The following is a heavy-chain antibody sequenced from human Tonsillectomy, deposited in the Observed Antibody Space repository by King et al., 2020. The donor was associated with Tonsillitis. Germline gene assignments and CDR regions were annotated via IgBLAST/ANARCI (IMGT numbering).Heavy chain of an antibody. CDR1: GITFVRYA. Sequence: VQLVESGGGLAQPGGSLRLSCAASGITFVRYAMMWVRQGPGKGLEFVSAIGATGCDTYHTDSVQGRFTISRDNPKNTVYLEMNSLRADDTAVYYCARDPNGDYVGAFEIWGQGTMVTVSS. CDR2: IGATGCDT. D-gene: IGHD4-17*01. CDR3: ARDPNGDYVGAFEI. V-gene: IGHV3-23*04. J-gene: IGHJ3*02.